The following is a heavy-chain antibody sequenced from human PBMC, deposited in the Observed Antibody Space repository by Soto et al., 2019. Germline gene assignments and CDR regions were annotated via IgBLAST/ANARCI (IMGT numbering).Heavy chain of an antibody. J-gene: IGHJ4*02. CDR2: VYYSGTT. V-gene: IGHV4-61*01. CDR1: GGSVSNKTYY. Sequence: SETLSLTCSVSGGSVSNKTYYWIWIRQPPGKRLEWIGYVYYSGTTNYNPSLKSRVTISVDLSKNQFSLRLSSVTTADTALYYCARTTAVPNTLRSRYFFDYWGQGTLVTVSS. CDR3: ARTTAVPNTLRSRYFFDY. D-gene: IGHD4-17*01.